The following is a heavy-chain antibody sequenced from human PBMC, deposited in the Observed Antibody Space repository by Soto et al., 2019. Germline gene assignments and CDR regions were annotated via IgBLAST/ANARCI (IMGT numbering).Heavy chain of an antibody. J-gene: IGHJ4*02. CDR3: ARDPARSNTYWYYFDH. CDR1: GFTFSAYG. CDR2: IKQDGSEE. D-gene: IGHD1-20*01. V-gene: IGHV3-7*01. Sequence: GSLRLSCAASGFTFSAYGMHWVRQAPGKGLEWVAHIKQDGSEEYSMDSLKGRFTISRDNAGNSLYLQMNSLRVEETAVYYCARDPARSNTYWYYFDHWGQGTLVTVSS.